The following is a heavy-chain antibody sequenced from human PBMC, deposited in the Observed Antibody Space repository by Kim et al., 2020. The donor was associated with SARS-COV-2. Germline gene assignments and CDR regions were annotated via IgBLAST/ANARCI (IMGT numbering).Heavy chain of an antibody. J-gene: IGHJ4*02. CDR2: T. Sequence: TSYADSGKGRFTISRDNAKNTLYLQRNSLRAEDTAVYYCARSRLWFGNDYWGQGTLVTVSS. V-gene: IGHV3-74*01. CDR3: ARSRLWFGNDY. D-gene: IGHD3-10*01.